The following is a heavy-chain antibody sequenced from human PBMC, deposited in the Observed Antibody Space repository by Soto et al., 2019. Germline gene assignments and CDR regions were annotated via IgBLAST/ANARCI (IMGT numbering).Heavy chain of an antibody. CDR2: ISVYNGNT. D-gene: IGHD2-8*01. CDR1: GYTFSNYG. V-gene: IGHV1-18*01. Sequence: ASVKVSCKASGYTFSNYGFSWVRQAPGQGLEWMGWISVYNGNTNYAQKVQGRVTMTTDTSTSTAYMELRSLRSDDTAVYYCARDGRNGGYFDYWGQGTVVTVSS. CDR3: ARDGRNGGYFDY. J-gene: IGHJ4*02.